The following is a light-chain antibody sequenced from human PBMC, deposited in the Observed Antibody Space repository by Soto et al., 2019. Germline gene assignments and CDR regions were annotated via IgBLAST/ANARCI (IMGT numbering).Light chain of an antibody. CDR3: QQYNNTPLT. Sequence: DIQMTQAPSSLSSSVGDSATITCRARQDISTYLAWYQQKPGKVPKLLISAAYTLQSGVPYRFSGSGSGTDFTLTISSLQPEDVATYYCQQYNNTPLTFGGGTKVEIK. V-gene: IGKV1-27*01. J-gene: IGKJ4*02. CDR1: QDISTY. CDR2: AAY.